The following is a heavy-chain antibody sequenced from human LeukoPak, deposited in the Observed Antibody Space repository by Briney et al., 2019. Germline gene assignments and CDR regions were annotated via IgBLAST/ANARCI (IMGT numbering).Heavy chain of an antibody. V-gene: IGHV3-21*01. CDR3: AKDSYVVVVAATFFDY. CDR2: ISSSSSYI. D-gene: IGHD2-15*01. Sequence: PGGSLRLSCAASGFTFSSYSMNWVRQAPGKGLEWVSSISSSSSYIYYADSVKGRFTISRDNAKNSLYLQMNSLRAEDTAVYYCAKDSYVVVVAATFFDYWGQGTLVTVSS. CDR1: GFTFSSYS. J-gene: IGHJ4*02.